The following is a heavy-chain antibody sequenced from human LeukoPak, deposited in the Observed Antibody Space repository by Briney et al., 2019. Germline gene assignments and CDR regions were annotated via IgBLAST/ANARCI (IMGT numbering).Heavy chain of an antibody. J-gene: IGHJ4*02. CDR2: ISSSSSYI. V-gene: IGHV3-21*01. CDR1: GFTFSSYS. CDR3: ARERDSSGYYSDY. D-gene: IGHD3-22*01. Sequence: GGSLRLSCAASGFTFSSYSMNWVRQAPGKGLEWVSSISSSSSYIYYADSVKGRFTISRDNAKNSLYLQMNSLRAEDTAVYYCARERDSSGYYSDYWGQGTLVTVSS.